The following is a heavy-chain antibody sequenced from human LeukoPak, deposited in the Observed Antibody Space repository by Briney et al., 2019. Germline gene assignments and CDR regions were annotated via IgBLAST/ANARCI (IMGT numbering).Heavy chain of an antibody. CDR3: ASYDFWSGYSSARAFDI. Sequence: ASVKVSCKASGYTFTGYYMHWVRQAPGQGLEWMGWINPNSGGTNYAQKFQGRVTMTRDTSISTAYMELSRLRSDDTAVYYCASYDFWSGYSSARAFDIWGQGTMVTVSP. J-gene: IGHJ3*02. CDR1: GYTFTGYY. CDR2: INPNSGGT. V-gene: IGHV1-2*02. D-gene: IGHD3-3*01.